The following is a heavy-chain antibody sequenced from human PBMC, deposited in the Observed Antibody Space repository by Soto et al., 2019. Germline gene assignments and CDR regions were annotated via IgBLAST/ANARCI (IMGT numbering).Heavy chain of an antibody. D-gene: IGHD3-16*01. CDR3: ARGVDGSTWGGY. V-gene: IGHV5-51*01. J-gene: IGHJ4*02. CDR1: AYSFTSYW. Sequence: VESLKISCKGSAYSFTSYWIGWVRQMPGKGLEYMGAIHPGNSDTRYSPSFQGQVTISADKSISTAYLQWSSLKASDTAMYYCARGVDGSTWGGYWGQGTQVTGSS. CDR2: IHPGNSDT.